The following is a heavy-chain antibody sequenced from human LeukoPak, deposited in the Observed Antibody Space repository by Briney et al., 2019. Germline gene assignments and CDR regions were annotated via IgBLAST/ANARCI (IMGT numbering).Heavy chain of an antibody. V-gene: IGHV3-21*04. CDR2: ISSSSSYM. Sequence: GGSLRLSCAASGFTFSSYSMNWVRQTPGKGLEWVASISSSSSYMYYADSVKGRFTISRDNAKNSLYLQMNSLRAEDTAVYYCAKHVLQLVSDAFDIWGQGTMVTVSS. CDR1: GFTFSSYS. J-gene: IGHJ3*02. CDR3: AKHVLQLVSDAFDI. D-gene: IGHD6-13*01.